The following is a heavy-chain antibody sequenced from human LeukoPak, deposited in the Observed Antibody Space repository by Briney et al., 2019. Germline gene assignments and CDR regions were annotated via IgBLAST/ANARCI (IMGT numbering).Heavy chain of an antibody. Sequence: ASVKVSCKASGYTFTSYDMHWVRQAPGQGLEWMGIINPSGGSTSYAQKFQGRVTMTRDTSTSTVYMELSSLRSEDTAVYYCARRYYYDSSGPSPFDYWGQGTLVTVSS. J-gene: IGHJ4*02. CDR1: GYTFTSYD. CDR3: ARRYYYDSSGPSPFDY. V-gene: IGHV1-46*01. CDR2: INPSGGST. D-gene: IGHD3-22*01.